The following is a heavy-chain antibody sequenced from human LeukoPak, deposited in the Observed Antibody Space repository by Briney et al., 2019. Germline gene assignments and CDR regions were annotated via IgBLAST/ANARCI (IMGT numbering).Heavy chain of an antibody. CDR2: ISSSSGTI. CDR3: ARAFGEIY. Sequence: PGGSLRLSCAASGFTFSSYSMNWVRQAPGKGLEWVSYISSSSGTISYTDSVKGRFTISRDNAKNSLYLQMNSLRAEDTAVYYCARAFGEIYWGQGTLVTVSS. J-gene: IGHJ4*02. V-gene: IGHV3-48*04. D-gene: IGHD3-10*01. CDR1: GFTFSSYS.